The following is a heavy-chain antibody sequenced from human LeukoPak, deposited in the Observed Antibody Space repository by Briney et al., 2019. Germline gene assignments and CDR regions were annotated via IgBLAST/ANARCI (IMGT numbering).Heavy chain of an antibody. D-gene: IGHD3-10*01. CDR2: ISWDGRSP. CDR1: GFTFDKYT. Sequence: GGCLRLSCAASGFTFDKYTMHWVRQPPGKGLEWVSLISWDGRSPYYADSVRGRFTISRDNSKNSLYLQMNGLKTDDTALYYCTKETAFYYSSGSSSYMDIWGKGTPVTVSS. CDR3: TKETAFYYSSGSSSYMDI. J-gene: IGHJ6*03. V-gene: IGHV3-43*01.